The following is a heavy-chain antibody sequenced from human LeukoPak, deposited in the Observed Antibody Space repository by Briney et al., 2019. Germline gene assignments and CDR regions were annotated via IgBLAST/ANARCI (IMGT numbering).Heavy chain of an antibody. D-gene: IGHD3-10*01. CDR1: GGSFSGYY. CDR3: ARGNRVIRNRY. V-gene: IGHV4-34*01. CDR2: INHSGST. J-gene: IGHJ4*02. Sequence: SETLSFTCAVYGGSFSGYYWSWIRQPPGKRLEWMGEINHSGSTNYNPSLKSRVTISVDTSKNQFSLKRSSVAAADTAVYYCARGNRVIRNRYWGQGTLVTVSS.